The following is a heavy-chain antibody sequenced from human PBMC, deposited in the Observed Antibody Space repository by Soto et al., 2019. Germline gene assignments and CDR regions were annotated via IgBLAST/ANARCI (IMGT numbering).Heavy chain of an antibody. J-gene: IGHJ4*02. CDR1: GYTFTSYG. D-gene: IGHD6-19*01. CDR2: ISAYNGNT. Sequence: ASVKVSCKASGYTFTSYGISWVRQAPGQGLEWMGWISAYNGNTNYAQKLQGRVTMTTDTSTSTAYMELRSLRSDDTAVYYCARDPIMYSSGWYGGELYYWGQGTLVTVSS. CDR3: ARDPIMYSSGWYGGELYY. V-gene: IGHV1-18*01.